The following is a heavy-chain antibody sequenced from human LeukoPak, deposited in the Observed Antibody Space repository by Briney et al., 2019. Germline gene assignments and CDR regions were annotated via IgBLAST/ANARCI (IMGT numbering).Heavy chain of an antibody. D-gene: IGHD6-13*01. Sequence: PGGSLRLSCTASGFTFGDYAMSWFRQAPGKGLEWVGFIRSKAYGGTTEYAASVKGRFTISRDDSKSIAYLQMNSLKTEDTAVYYCTRVVRSGYSGSWYAFDIWGQGTMVTVSS. CDR3: TRVVRSGYSGSWYAFDI. J-gene: IGHJ3*02. CDR1: GFTFGDYA. CDR2: IRSKAYGGTT. V-gene: IGHV3-49*03.